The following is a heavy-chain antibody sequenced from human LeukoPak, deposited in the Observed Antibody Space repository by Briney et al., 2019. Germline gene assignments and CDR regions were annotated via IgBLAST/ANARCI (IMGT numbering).Heavy chain of an antibody. J-gene: IGHJ6*02. V-gene: IGHV3-11*01. CDR2: ISSSGTTI. D-gene: IGHD2-2*01. Sequence: GGSLRLSCAASGLTFSDYYMSWIRQAPGKGLEWVSYISSSGTTIYYADSVKGRFTISRDNAKNSLYLQMNSLRAEDTAVYFCASKTSWRCAMHVWGQGTTVTVSS. CDR1: GLTFSDYY. CDR3: ASKTSWRCAMHV.